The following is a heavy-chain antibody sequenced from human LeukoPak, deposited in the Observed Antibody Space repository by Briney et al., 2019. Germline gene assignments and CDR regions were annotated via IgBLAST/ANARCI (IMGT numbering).Heavy chain of an antibody. CDR1: GGSISSGGYY. Sequence: SETLSLTCTVSGGSISSGGYYWSWIRQHPGKGLEWIGYIYYSGSTYYNPSLKSRVTMSVDTSKNQVSLKLNSVTAADTAVYYCARNNWNNGFDIWGQGTMVTVSS. D-gene: IGHD1/OR15-1a*01. CDR2: IYYSGST. CDR3: ARNNWNNGFDI. J-gene: IGHJ3*02. V-gene: IGHV4-31*03.